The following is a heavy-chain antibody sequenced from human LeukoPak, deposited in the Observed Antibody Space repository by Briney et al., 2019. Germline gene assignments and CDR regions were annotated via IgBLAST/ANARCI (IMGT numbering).Heavy chain of an antibody. CDR2: IYYSGST. D-gene: IGHD5-18*01. Sequence: SETLSLTCTVSGGSISSSSYYWGWIRQPPGKGLEWIGSIYYSGSTYYNPSLKSRVTIPVDTSKNQFSLKLSSVTAADTAVYYCASTWIQLEDWYFDLLGRGTLVTVSS. J-gene: IGHJ2*01. V-gene: IGHV4-39*01. CDR1: GGSISSSSYY. CDR3: ASTWIQLEDWYFDL.